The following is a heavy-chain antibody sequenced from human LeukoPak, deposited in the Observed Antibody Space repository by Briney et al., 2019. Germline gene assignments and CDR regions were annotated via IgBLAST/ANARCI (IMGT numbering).Heavy chain of an antibody. V-gene: IGHV1-46*01. Sequence: GASVKVSCKASGYTFTSYYMHWVRQAPGQGLEWMGIINPSGGSTSYAQKFQGRVTMTRDTSTSTVYMELGSLRSEDTAVYYCARASLQGAFDIWGQGTMVTVSS. CDR2: INPSGGST. CDR1: GYTFTSYY. CDR3: ARASLQGAFDI. J-gene: IGHJ3*02.